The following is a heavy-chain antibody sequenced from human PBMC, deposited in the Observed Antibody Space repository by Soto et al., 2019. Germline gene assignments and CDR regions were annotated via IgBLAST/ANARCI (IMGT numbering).Heavy chain of an antibody. Sequence: SQTLSLTCAISGDSVSSNSAALNLIRQSPSRGLEWLGRTYYRSKWYNDYAVSVKSRITINPDTSKNQFSLQLNSVTPEDTAVYYCARVGIPGGGYYYGMDVWGQGTTVTVSS. D-gene: IGHD2-8*02. V-gene: IGHV6-1*01. CDR3: ARVGIPGGGYYYGMDV. CDR2: TYYRSKWYN. J-gene: IGHJ6*02. CDR1: GDSVSSNSAA.